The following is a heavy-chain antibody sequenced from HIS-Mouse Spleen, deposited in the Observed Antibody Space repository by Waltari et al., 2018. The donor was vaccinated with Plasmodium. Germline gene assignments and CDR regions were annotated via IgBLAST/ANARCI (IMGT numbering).Heavy chain of an antibody. V-gene: IGHV1-2*02. CDR2: INPNSGGT. CDR3: ARSPPFYDFWSGYYDY. D-gene: IGHD3-3*01. Sequence: QVQLVQSGAEVKKPGASVKVSCKASGYTFPGYYMPWVRQAPGQGLGWRGWINPNSGGTNYAQKFQGRVTMTRDTSISTAYMELSRLRSDDTAVYYCARSPPFYDFWSGYYDYWGQGTLVTVSS. J-gene: IGHJ4*02. CDR1: GYTFPGYY.